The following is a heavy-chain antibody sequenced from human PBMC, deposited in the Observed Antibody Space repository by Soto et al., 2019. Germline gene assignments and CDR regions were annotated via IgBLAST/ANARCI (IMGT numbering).Heavy chain of an antibody. CDR3: ASDSQQASYYGLDV. Sequence: EVQLVESGGGLVQPGGSLRLSCAASGFTFSSYAMNWVRQAPGKGLEWVSYISSGSSSIYYADSVKGRFTISRDNAKNSLYLQMHSLRAEDTAVYYCASDSQQASYYGLDVWGQGTTVTVPS. CDR1: GFTFSSYA. CDR2: ISSGSSSI. D-gene: IGHD3-16*01. V-gene: IGHV3-48*01. J-gene: IGHJ6*02.